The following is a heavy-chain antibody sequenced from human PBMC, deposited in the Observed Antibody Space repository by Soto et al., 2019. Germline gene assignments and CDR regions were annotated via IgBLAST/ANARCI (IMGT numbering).Heavy chain of an antibody. CDR3: AREPPYYYDSSYDGNY. Sequence: GGSLRLSCAASGFTFSSYAMHWVRQAPGKGLEWVAVISYDGSNKYYADSVKGRFTISRDNSKNTLYLQMNSLRAEDTAVYYCAREPPYYYDSSYDGNYWGRGTLVTVSS. V-gene: IGHV3-30-3*01. CDR1: GFTFSSYA. CDR2: ISYDGSNK. D-gene: IGHD3-22*01. J-gene: IGHJ4*02.